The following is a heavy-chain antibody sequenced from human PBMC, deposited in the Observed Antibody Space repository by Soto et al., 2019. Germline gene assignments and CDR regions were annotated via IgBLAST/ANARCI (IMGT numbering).Heavy chain of an antibody. Sequence: EVQLLESGGGLVQPGGSLRLSCAASGFTFSSYAMSWVRQAPGKGLEWVSAIRGGGGSTYYADSVKGRFTISRDNSKNTLYLQMNSLRAEDTAVYYCAKAVPPLGGGRNYYYSCMDVWGQGTTVTVCS. D-gene: IGHD3-16*01. CDR3: AKAVPPLGGGRNYYYSCMDV. J-gene: IGHJ6*02. CDR1: GFTFSSYA. V-gene: IGHV3-23*01. CDR2: IRGGGGST.